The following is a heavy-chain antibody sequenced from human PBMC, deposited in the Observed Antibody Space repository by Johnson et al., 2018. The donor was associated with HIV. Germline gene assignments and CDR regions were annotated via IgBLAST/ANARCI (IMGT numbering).Heavy chain of an antibody. V-gene: IGHV3-9*01. CDR1: GFTFDDYA. Sequence: VQLVESGGGLVQPGRSLRLSCAASGFTFDDYAMHWVRQAPGKGLEWVSGIGTAGDTYYPGSVKGRFTISRENAKNSLYLQMNSLRAEDTALYYCARRSSYDAFDIWGQGTMVTVSS. CDR2: IGTAGDT. J-gene: IGHJ3*02. CDR3: ARRSSYDAFDI.